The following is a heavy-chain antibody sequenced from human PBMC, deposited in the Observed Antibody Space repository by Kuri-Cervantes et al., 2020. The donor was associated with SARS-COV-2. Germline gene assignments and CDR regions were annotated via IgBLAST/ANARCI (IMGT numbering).Heavy chain of an antibody. CDR2: ISYDGNNK. CDR3: AKDGAGAHDF. J-gene: IGHJ4*02. D-gene: IGHD4/OR15-4a*01. CDR1: GFQFSSTD. Sequence: GGLLRLSCAAPGFQFSSTDMHWVRQAPGKGLEWVAFISYDGNNKKCIAPGKGRFTISRDNSQNKLYLQMRSLRPEDTAMYYCAKDGAGAHDFWGQGTLVTVSS. V-gene: IGHV3-30*18.